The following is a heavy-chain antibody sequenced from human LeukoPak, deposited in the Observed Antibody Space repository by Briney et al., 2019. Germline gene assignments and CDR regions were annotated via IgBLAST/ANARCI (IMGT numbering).Heavy chain of an antibody. J-gene: IGHJ4*02. Sequence: GGSLRLSCAASGFTFSSYAMSWVRQAPGKGLEWVSGISGSSGSTYYADSVKGRFTISRDNAKNSLYLQMNSLRAEDTAVYYCASGSYDSSGYYGIVDYWGQGTLVTVSS. CDR3: ASGSYDSSGYYGIVDY. V-gene: IGHV3-23*01. CDR2: ISGSSGST. CDR1: GFTFSSYA. D-gene: IGHD3-22*01.